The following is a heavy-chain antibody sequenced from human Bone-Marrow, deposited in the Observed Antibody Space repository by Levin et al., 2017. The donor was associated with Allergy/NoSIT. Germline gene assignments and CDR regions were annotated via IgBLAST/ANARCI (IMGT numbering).Heavy chain of an antibody. Sequence: SETLSLTCAVYGGSFSGYYWSWIRQPPGKGLEWIGEINHSGSTNYNPSLKSRVTISVDTSKNQFSLKLSSVTAADTAVYYCAGTMTTVTTARRGGYPYWGQGTLVTVSA. J-gene: IGHJ4*02. D-gene: IGHD4-17*01. CDR3: AGTMTTVTTARRGGYPY. CDR2: INHSGST. V-gene: IGHV4-34*01. CDR1: GGSFSGYY.